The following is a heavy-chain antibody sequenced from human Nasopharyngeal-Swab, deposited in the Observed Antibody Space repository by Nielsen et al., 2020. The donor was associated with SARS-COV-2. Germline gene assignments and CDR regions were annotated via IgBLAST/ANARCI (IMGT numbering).Heavy chain of an antibody. CDR3: ARGRGGYCSSTSCYGGRGMDV. J-gene: IGHJ6*02. D-gene: IGHD2-2*01. CDR2: INHSGST. V-gene: IGHV4-34*01. Sequence: WIRQPPGKGLEGIGEINHSGSTNYNPSLKSRVTISVDTSKNQFSLKLSSVTAADTAVYYCARGRGGYCSSTSCYGGRGMDVWGQGTTVTVSS.